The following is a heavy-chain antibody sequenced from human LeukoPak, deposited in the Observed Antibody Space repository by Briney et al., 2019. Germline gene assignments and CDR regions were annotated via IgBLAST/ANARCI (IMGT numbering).Heavy chain of an antibody. CDR1: GYTFTSYD. CDR3: ARCAHCSSTSCYLSFYYYYGMDV. Sequence: ASVKVSCKASGYTFTSYDINWVRQATGQGLEWMGWMNPNSGSTSYAQKFQGRVTMTRDTSISTAYMELSRLRSEDTAVYYCARCAHCSSTSCYLSFYYYYGMDVWGQGTTVTVSS. V-gene: IGHV1-8*02. CDR2: MNPNSGST. D-gene: IGHD2-2*01. J-gene: IGHJ6*02.